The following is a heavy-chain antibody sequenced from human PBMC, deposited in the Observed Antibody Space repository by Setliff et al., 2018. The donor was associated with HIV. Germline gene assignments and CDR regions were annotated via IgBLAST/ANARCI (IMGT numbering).Heavy chain of an antibody. J-gene: IGHJ4*02. Sequence: LSLTCAVSGGSISSSNWWSWVRQPPGKGLEWIGEIFHTGSTNYNPSLKSRVTISVDTSKNHFSLNVSSLTAADTALYFCARLMPNWDYFDYWGQGTLVTVSS. CDR2: IFHTGST. D-gene: IGHD2-2*01. V-gene: IGHV4-4*01. CDR1: GGSISSSNW. CDR3: ARLMPNWDYFDY.